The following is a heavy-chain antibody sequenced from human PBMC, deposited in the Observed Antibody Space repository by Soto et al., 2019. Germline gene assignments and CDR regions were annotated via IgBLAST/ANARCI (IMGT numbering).Heavy chain of an antibody. Sequence: PGGSLRVSCAASGFTFSSYGMHWVRQAPGKGLEWVAVIWYDGSNKYYADSVKGRFTISRDNSKNTLYLQMNSLRAEDTAVYYCARGSSSWQNYYYMDVWGKGTTVTVSS. J-gene: IGHJ6*03. V-gene: IGHV3-33*01. CDR2: IWYDGSNK. CDR3: ARGSSSWQNYYYMDV. D-gene: IGHD6-13*01. CDR1: GFTFSSYG.